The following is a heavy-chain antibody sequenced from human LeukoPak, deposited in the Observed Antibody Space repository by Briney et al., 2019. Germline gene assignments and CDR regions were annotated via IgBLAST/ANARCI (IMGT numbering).Heavy chain of an antibody. Sequence: PSETLSLTCTVSGDSISTRDYYWGWIRQPPWKELKWIGSIYYSGSTYYNPSLKSRVTISVDTSKNQFSLKLSSVTAADTAVYYCARVGPQFAYTHFDYWGQGTLVTVSS. V-gene: IGHV4-39*07. CDR2: IYYSGST. J-gene: IGHJ4*02. CDR1: GDSISTRDYY. CDR3: ARVGPQFAYTHFDY. D-gene: IGHD2-21*01.